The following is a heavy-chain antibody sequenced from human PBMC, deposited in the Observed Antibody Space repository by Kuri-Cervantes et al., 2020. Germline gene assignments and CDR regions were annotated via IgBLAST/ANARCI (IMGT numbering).Heavy chain of an antibody. CDR1: GFTFSSYG. CDR3: ARHSSYGGYDVFIDF. V-gene: IGHV3-7*01. Sequence: ETLSLTCAASGFTFSSYGMHWVRQAPGKGLEWVANIKQDGSEKYYVDSVKGRFTISRDNSKNTLYLQMNSLRAEDTAVYYCARHSSYGGYDVFIDFWGQGTLVTVSS. CDR2: IKQDGSEK. D-gene: IGHD5-12*01. J-gene: IGHJ4*02.